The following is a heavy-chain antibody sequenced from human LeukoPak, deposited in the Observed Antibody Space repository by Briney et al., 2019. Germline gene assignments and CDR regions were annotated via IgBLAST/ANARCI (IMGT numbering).Heavy chain of an antibody. D-gene: IGHD5-18*01. CDR3: VSPRGFSYGYFDY. CDR2: IYYSKNT. J-gene: IGHJ4*02. CDR1: GGSISSSSAY. V-gene: IGHV4-39*01. Sequence: SETLSLTCTVSGGSISSSSAYWGWIRQPPGKGLEWIGSIYYSKNTYYNPSLKSRVTISADTSKNQLSLTLGSVSATDTAVYYCVSPRGFSYGYFDYWGQGTLVTVSS.